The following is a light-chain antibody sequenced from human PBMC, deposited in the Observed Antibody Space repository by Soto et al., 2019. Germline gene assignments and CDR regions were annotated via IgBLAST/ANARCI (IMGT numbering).Light chain of an antibody. Sequence: AIPLTQSPSSLSASVGDRVAITCRASQDIRSALAWYQQRPGKPPKLLIFDVSALESGVPARFSGSGSGSDFTLTISSLQPEDFATYYCQQFNTSPLTFGQGTRVEIK. J-gene: IGKJ1*01. CDR2: DVS. V-gene: IGKV1-13*02. CDR1: QDIRSA. CDR3: QQFNTSPLT.